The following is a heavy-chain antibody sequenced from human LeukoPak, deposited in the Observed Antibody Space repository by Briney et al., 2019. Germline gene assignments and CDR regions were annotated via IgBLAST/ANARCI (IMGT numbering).Heavy chain of an antibody. CDR2: ISSSGSTI. V-gene: IGHV3-11*01. D-gene: IGHD3-10*02. Sequence: GGSLRLSWASSGFTFSDYYMSWIRQAPGKGLEWVSYISSSGSTIYYADSVKGRFTISRDNAKNSLYLQMNSLRAEDTAVYYCARDPLFDSNYVDYWGQGTLVTVSS. J-gene: IGHJ4*02. CDR3: ARDPLFDSNYVDY. CDR1: GFTFSDYY.